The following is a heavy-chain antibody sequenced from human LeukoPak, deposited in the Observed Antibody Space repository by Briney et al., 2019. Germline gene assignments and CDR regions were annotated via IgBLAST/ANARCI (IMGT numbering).Heavy chain of an antibody. V-gene: IGHV1-18*01. CDR3: ARVGGGYDSGGNNWFDP. CDR2: ISAYNGNT. Sequence: ASVKVSCKASGYTFTSYGISWVRQAPGQGLEWMGWISAYNGNTNYAQKLQGRVTMTTDTSTSTAYMELRSLRSDDTAVYYCARVGGGYDSGGNNWFDPWGQGTLVAVPS. J-gene: IGHJ5*02. CDR1: GYTFTSYG. D-gene: IGHD5-12*01.